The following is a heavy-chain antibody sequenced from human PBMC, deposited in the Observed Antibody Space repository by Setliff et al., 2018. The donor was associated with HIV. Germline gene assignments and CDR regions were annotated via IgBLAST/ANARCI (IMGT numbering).Heavy chain of an antibody. Sequence: SVKVSCKASGGSFSSYAINWVRQAPGQGLEWMGRIIPMFGTENYAQKFQGRVSMTRDTSTSTVYMELSSLRSEDTAVYYCARDSDQAATGRYGMDVWGQGTTVTVSS. J-gene: IGHJ6*02. CDR2: IIPMFGTE. CDR3: ARDSDQAATGRYGMDV. D-gene: IGHD6-13*01. V-gene: IGHV1-69*05. CDR1: GGSFSSYA.